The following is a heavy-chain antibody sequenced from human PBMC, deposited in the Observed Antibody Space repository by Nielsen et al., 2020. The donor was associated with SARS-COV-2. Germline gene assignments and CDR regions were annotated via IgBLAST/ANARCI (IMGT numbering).Heavy chain of an antibody. CDR2: ISSSSSYT. Sequence: GGSLRLSCAASGFTFSDYYMSWIRQAPGKGLEWVSYISSSSSYTNYADSVKGRFTISRDNAKNSLYLQMNSLRAEDTAVYYCARDTVLRYFDWLPTGNFDYWGQGTLVTVSS. CDR3: ARDTVLRYFDWLPTGNFDY. D-gene: IGHD3-9*01. J-gene: IGHJ4*02. CDR1: GFTFSDYY. V-gene: IGHV3-11*05.